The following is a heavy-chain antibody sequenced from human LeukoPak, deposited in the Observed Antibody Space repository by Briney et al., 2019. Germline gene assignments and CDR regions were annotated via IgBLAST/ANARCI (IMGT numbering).Heavy chain of an antibody. Sequence: SETLSLTCAVYGGSFSGYYWSWIRQPPGKELEWIGEINHSGSTNYNPSLKSRVTISVDTSKNQFSLKLSSVTAADTAVYYCARGPLKYYYGSGSDFDYWGQGTLVTVSS. D-gene: IGHD3-10*01. J-gene: IGHJ4*02. CDR3: ARGPLKYYYGSGSDFDY. V-gene: IGHV4-34*01. CDR2: INHSGST. CDR1: GGSFSGYY.